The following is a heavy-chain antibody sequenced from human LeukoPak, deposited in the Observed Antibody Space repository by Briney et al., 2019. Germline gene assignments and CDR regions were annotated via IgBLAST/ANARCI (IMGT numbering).Heavy chain of an antibody. V-gene: IGHV3-23*01. CDR2: ITGNSGTT. Sequence: RGSLRLSCAASGLIFSNYAMTWVRQAPGKGLEWVSSITGNSGTTKYADSVRGRFTMSRDNSRNTLYLQMDSLRAEDTAVYYCAKDPNGDYIGAFDAWGPGTMVSVSS. J-gene: IGHJ3*01. CDR1: GLIFSNYA. D-gene: IGHD2-8*01. CDR3: AKDPNGDYIGAFDA.